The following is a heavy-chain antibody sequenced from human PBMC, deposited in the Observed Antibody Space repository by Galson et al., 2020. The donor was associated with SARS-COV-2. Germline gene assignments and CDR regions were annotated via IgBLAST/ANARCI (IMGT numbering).Heavy chain of an antibody. CDR2: IYYSGST. Sequence: SQTPSPPCSASAGSTSSYYWSWIRQPPGKRLEGLGYIYYSGSTNYNPSLKSRVTISVDTSKDQFSLKLGSVTAADTAVYYCARVGRVAAIRGHGACDIWGQGAMVAVSS. CDR3: ARVGRVAAIRGHGACDI. D-gene: IGHD2-15*01. V-gene: IGHV4-59*01. J-gene: IGHJ3*02. CDR1: AGSTSSYY.